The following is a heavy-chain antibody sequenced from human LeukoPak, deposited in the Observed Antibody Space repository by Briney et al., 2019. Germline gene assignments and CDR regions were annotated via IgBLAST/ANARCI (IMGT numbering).Heavy chain of an antibody. CDR3: VRDATETQMGWVYFDY. V-gene: IGHV3-48*03. CDR1: GFTFSSYE. CDR2: ISRSGTFT. D-gene: IGHD4-17*01. Sequence: VGSLRLSCAASGFTFSSYEMNWVRQAPGKGLEWLSYISRSGTFTQYADSVKGRFTISRDDAKNSLYLQMNRLRAEDTGVYHCVRDATETQMGWVYFDYWGQGTLVTVSS. J-gene: IGHJ4*02.